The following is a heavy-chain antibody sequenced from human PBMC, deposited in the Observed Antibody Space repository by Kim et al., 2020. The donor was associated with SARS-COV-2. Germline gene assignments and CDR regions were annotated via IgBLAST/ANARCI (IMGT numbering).Heavy chain of an antibody. CDR2: ISSSSSYI. Sequence: GGSLRLSCAASGFTFSSYSMNWVRQAPGKGLEWVSSISSSSSYIYYADSVKGRFTISRDNAKNSLYLQMNSLRAEDTAVYYCARLNTGRDSSGYYDYWGQGTLVTVSS. D-gene: IGHD3-22*01. J-gene: IGHJ4*02. CDR3: ARLNTGRDSSGYYDY. CDR1: GFTFSSYS. V-gene: IGHV3-21*01.